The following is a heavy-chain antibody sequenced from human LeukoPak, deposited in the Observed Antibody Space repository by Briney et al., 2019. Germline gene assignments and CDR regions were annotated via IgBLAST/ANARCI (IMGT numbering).Heavy chain of an antibody. J-gene: IGHJ3*02. CDR2: FDPEDGET. V-gene: IGHV1-24*01. CDR3: ATVATTVTTVDAFDI. Sequence: ASLRVSCKVSGYTLTELSMHWVRQAPGKGLEWMGGFDPEDGETIYAQNFQGRVTMTEDTSTDTAYMELSSLRSEDTAVYYCATVATTVTTVDAFDIWGQGTMVTVSS. D-gene: IGHD4-17*01. CDR1: GYTLTELS.